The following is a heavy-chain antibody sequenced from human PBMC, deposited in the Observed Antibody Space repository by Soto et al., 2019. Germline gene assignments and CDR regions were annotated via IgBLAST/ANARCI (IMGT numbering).Heavy chain of an antibody. D-gene: IGHD3-3*01. CDR2: IYPGDSDT. CDR3: ARHGTIFGVAPAAYYYMDV. J-gene: IGHJ6*03. CDR1: GYSFTSYW. V-gene: IGHV5-51*01. Sequence: PGESLKISCKGSGYSFTSYWIGWVRQMPGKGLEWMGIIYPGDSDTRYSPSFQGQVTISADKSISTAYLQWSSLKASDTAMYYCARHGTIFGVAPAAYYYMDVWGKGTTVTVSS.